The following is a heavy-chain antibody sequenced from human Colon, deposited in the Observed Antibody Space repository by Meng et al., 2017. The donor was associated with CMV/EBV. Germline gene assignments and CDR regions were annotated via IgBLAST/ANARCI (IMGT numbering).Heavy chain of an antibody. CDR2: INPKSGGI. Sequence: ASVKVSCKASVYSFSGYYIHWVRQAPGPGLEWIGSINPKSGGIKYAQKFQGRVTMTTDTSINTAYMDLTRLTSEDTAVYFCARGPSSSIQGFPYWGQGTLVTVSS. J-gene: IGHJ4*02. CDR3: ARGPSSSIQGFPY. V-gene: IGHV1-2*02. CDR1: VYSFSGYY. D-gene: IGHD2-15*01.